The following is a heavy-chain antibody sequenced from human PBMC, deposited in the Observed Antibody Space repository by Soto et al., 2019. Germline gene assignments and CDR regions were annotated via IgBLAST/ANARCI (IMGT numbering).Heavy chain of an antibody. D-gene: IGHD3-16*01. CDR2: IGTAGDT. CDR1: GFTFSSYD. Sequence: EVQLVESGGGLVQPGGSLRLSCAASGFTFSSYDMHWVRQATGKGLEWVSAIGTAGDTYYPGSVKGRFTISRENAKNSLDLQMNSLRAGDTAVYYCARDGGRTGYYYYGMDVWGQGTTVTVSS. V-gene: IGHV3-13*01. J-gene: IGHJ6*02. CDR3: ARDGGRTGYYYYGMDV.